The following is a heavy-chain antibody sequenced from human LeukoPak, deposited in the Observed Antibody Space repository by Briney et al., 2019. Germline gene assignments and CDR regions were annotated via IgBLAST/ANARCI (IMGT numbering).Heavy chain of an antibody. CDR1: GFTFDNYA. Sequence: HPGRSLRLSCEASGFTFDNYAMHWVRQAPGKGLEWVAVISFDGSNTYYADSVKGRFTISRDNSKNTLYLQMNSLRAEDTAVYYCAKQREGTSWSPDYWGQGTLVTVSS. J-gene: IGHJ4*02. CDR3: AKQREGTSWSPDY. D-gene: IGHD6-13*01. CDR2: ISFDGSNT. V-gene: IGHV3-30*04.